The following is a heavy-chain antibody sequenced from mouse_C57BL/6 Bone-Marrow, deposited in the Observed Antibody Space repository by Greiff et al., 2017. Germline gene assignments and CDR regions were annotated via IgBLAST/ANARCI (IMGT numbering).Heavy chain of an antibody. CDR3: ARGAYYGSTWYYYAMDY. D-gene: IGHD1-1*01. Sequence: VQLQQSGPELVKPGASVKISCKASGYAFSSSWMNWVKQRPGKGLEWIGRIYPGDGDTTYNGKFKGKATLTADKSSSTAYMQLSSLTSEDSAVYFCARGAYYGSTWYYYAMDYWGQGTSVTVSS. CDR1: GYAFSSSW. V-gene: IGHV1-82*01. CDR2: IYPGDGDT. J-gene: IGHJ4*01.